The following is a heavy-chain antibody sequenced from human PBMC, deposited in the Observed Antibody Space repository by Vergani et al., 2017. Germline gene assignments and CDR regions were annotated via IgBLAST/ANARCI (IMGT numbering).Heavy chain of an antibody. CDR2: IIPIFGTA. CDR3: ARVGYCSSTSCPVAFDI. CDR1: GGTFSSYA. Sequence: QVQLVQSGAEVKKPGSSVKVSCKASGGTFSSYAISWVRQAPGQGLEWMGRIIPIFGTANYAQKFQGRVTITADESTSTAYMELSSLRSKDTAVYYCARVGYCSSTSCPVAFDIWGQGTMVTVSS. J-gene: IGHJ3*02. V-gene: IGHV1-69*13. D-gene: IGHD2-2*01.